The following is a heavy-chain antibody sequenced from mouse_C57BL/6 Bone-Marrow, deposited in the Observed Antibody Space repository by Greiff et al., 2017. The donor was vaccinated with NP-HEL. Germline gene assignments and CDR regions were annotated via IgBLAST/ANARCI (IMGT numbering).Heavy chain of an antibody. CDR3: EAIYYYGSPWFAY. CDR2: IYPGSGNT. J-gene: IGHJ3*01. Sequence: QVQLQQSGAELVRPGASVKLSCKASGYTFTDYYINWVKQRPGQGLEWIARIYPGSGNTYYNEKFKGKATLTAEKSSSTAYMQLSSLTSEDSAVYFCEAIYYYGSPWFAYWGQGTLVTVSA. V-gene: IGHV1-76*01. D-gene: IGHD1-1*01. CDR1: GYTFTDYY.